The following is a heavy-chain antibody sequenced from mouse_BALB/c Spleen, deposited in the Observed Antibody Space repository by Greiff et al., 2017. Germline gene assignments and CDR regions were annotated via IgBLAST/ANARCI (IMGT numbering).Heavy chain of an antibody. V-gene: IGHV1-63*02. J-gene: IGHJ4*01. D-gene: IGHD2-10*02. CDR2: IYPGGGYT. CDR3: DAKRYGNYVAYAMDY. CDR1: GYTFTNYW. Sequence: QVQLQQSGAELVRPGTSVKMSCKAAGYTFTNYWIGWVKQRPGHGLEWIGDIYPGGGYTNYNEKFKGKATLTADTSSSTAYMQLSSLTSEDSAIYYCDAKRYGNYVAYAMDYWGQGTSVTVSS.